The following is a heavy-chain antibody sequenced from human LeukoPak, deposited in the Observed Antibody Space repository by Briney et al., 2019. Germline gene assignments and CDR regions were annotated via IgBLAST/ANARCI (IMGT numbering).Heavy chain of an antibody. CDR3: ARGPPYV. D-gene: IGHD3-16*01. CDR1: GGSFSGYY. V-gene: IGHV4-34*01. J-gene: IGHJ4*02. Sequence: SETLSLTCAVYGGSFSGYYWSWIRQPPGKGLEWIGEINHSGSTNYNPSLKSRVTISVDTSKNQFSLKLSSVTAADTAVYYCARGPPYVGGQGTLVTVSS. CDR2: INHSGST.